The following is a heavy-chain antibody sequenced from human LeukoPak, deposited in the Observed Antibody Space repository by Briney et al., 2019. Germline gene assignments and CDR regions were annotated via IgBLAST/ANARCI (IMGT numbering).Heavy chain of an antibody. CDR1: GYTFTGYY. CDR2: INPNSGGT. Sequence: ASVKVSCKASGYTFTGYYMHWVRQAPGQGLEWMGWINPNSGGTNYAQKFQGRVTMTRDTSISTAYMKLSRLRSDDTAVYYCARDQTYYDFWSGYYISEYYYYGMDVWGQGTTVTVSS. J-gene: IGHJ6*02. D-gene: IGHD3-3*01. V-gene: IGHV1-2*02. CDR3: ARDQTYYDFWSGYYISEYYYYGMDV.